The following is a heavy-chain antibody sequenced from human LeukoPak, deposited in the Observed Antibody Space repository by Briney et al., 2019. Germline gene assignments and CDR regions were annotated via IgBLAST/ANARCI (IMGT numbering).Heavy chain of an antibody. D-gene: IGHD3-22*01. CDR1: GFTVSSNY. Sequence: PGGSLRLSYAASGFTVSSNYMSWVRQAPGKGLEWVSVIYSGGSTYYADSVKGRFTISRHNSKNTLYLQMNSLRAEDTAVYYCARNLGDYYDSSGYPAAGYYFDYWGQGTLVTVSS. CDR3: ARNLGDYYDSSGYPAAGYYFDY. J-gene: IGHJ4*02. V-gene: IGHV3-53*04. CDR2: IYSGGST.